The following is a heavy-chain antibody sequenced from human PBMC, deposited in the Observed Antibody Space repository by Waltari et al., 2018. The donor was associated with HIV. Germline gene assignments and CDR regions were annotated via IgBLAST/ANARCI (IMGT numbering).Heavy chain of an antibody. V-gene: IGHV3-66*01. CDR3: VREVFYYEESGRPGWFDP. J-gene: IGHJ5*02. D-gene: IGHD3-16*01. CDR1: GFHVGKHS. CDR2: IYSDGRT. Sequence: RLVESGGDSVRPGGALRLSCTASGFHVGKHSMSWCRQASGKGLEWVSTIYSDGRTVYADAVEGRFSTSRETSKNMVHLLMDSLRTEDSAVYYCVREVFYYEESGRPGWFDPWGQGTLVAVSS.